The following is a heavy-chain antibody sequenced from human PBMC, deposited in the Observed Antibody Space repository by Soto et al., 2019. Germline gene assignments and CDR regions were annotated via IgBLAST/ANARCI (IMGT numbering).Heavy chain of an antibody. V-gene: IGHV4-34*01. D-gene: IGHD3-3*01. CDR2: INHSGST. Sequence: PSETLSLTCAVYGGSFSGYYWSWIRQPPGKGLEWIGEINHSGSTNYNPSLKSRVTISVDTSKNQFSLKLSSVTAADTAVYYCARAGRYYDFWSGYYGGYYCYGMDVWGQGTTVTVSS. CDR3: ARAGRYYDFWSGYYGGYYCYGMDV. CDR1: GGSFSGYY. J-gene: IGHJ6*02.